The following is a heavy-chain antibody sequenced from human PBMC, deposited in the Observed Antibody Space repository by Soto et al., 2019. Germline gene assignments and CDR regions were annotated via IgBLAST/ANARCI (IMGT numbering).Heavy chain of an antibody. Sequence: QVQLVESGGGVVQPGRSLRLSCAASGFTFSSYGMHWVRQAPGKGLEWVAVISYDGSNKYYAASVKGRFTISRDSSKNTLYLQMNSLRAEDTAVYYCAKDPAQWIQLWSYYYYGMDVWGQGTTVTVSS. CDR1: GFTFSSYG. V-gene: IGHV3-30*18. J-gene: IGHJ6*02. CDR3: AKDPAQWIQLWSYYYYGMDV. D-gene: IGHD5-18*01. CDR2: ISYDGSNK.